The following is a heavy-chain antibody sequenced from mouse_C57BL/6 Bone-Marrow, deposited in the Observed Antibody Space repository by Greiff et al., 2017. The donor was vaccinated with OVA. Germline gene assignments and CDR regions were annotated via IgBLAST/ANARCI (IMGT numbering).Heavy chain of an antibody. V-gene: IGHV1-81*01. CDR3: AGYYGSSYGFAY. CDR2: IYPRSGNT. J-gene: IGHJ3*01. CDR1: GYTFTSYG. Sequence: QVQLQHSGAELARPGASVKLSCKASGYTFTSYGISWVKQRTGQGLEWIGEIYPRSGNTYYNEKFKGKATLTADKSSSTAYMELRSLTSEDSAVYFCAGYYGSSYGFAYWGQGTLVTVSA. D-gene: IGHD1-1*01.